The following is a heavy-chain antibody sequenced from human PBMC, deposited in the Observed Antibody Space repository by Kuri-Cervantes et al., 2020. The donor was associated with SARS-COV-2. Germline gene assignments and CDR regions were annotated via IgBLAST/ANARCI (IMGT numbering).Heavy chain of an antibody. Sequence: GESLKISCAASGFTFSTYAMSWVRQAPGKGLEWVSAISGSGGGTYYADSVKGRFTISRDNSKNTLYLQMNSLRAEDTAVYYCAKDDTGDYGPTYFDYWGQGTLVTVSS. J-gene: IGHJ4*02. CDR3: AKDDTGDYGPTYFDY. V-gene: IGHV3-23*01. D-gene: IGHD4-17*01. CDR1: GFTFSTYA. CDR2: ISGSGGGT.